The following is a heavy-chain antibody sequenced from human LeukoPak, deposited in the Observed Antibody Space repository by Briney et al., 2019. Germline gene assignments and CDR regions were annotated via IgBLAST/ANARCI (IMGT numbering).Heavy chain of an antibody. Sequence: GGSLRLSCAASGFTVSSNYMSWVRQAPGKGLEWVSVIYSGGSTYYADSVKGRFTISRDNSKNTLYLRMNSLRAEDTAVYYCARDWGYRSGGSCYSDGMDVWGQGTTVTVSS. V-gene: IGHV3-53*01. CDR2: IYSGGST. D-gene: IGHD2-15*01. CDR1: GFTVSSNY. CDR3: ARDWGYRSGGSCYSDGMDV. J-gene: IGHJ6*02.